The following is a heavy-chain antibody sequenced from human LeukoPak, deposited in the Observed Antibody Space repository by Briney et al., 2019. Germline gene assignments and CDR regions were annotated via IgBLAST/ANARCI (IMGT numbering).Heavy chain of an antibody. D-gene: IGHD6-13*01. CDR1: GGSFSGYY. J-gene: IGHJ4*02. V-gene: IGHV4-34*01. CDR2: INHSGST. CDR3: AGGGFSSWPFDY. Sequence: ASETLSLTCAVYGGSFSGYYWSWIRQPPGKGLEWIGEINHSGSTNYNPSLKSRVTISVDTSKNQFSLKLSSVTAADTAVYYCAGGGFSSWPFDYWGQGTLVTVSS.